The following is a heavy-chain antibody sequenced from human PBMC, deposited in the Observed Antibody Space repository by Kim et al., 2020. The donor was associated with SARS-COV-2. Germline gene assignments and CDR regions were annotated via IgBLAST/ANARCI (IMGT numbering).Heavy chain of an antibody. CDR3: ARDQGGSSNP. J-gene: IGHJ5*02. Sequence: STIIYADSVKGRSTISRANAKNSRNLQMNGLRAEDTDVYYCARDQGGSSNPWGQGTLVTVSS. CDR2: STI. V-gene: IGHV3-48*01. D-gene: IGHD2-15*01.